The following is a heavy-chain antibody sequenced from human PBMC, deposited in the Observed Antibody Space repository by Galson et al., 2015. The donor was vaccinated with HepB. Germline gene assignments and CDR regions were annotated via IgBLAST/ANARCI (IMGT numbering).Heavy chain of an antibody. J-gene: IGHJ2*01. V-gene: IGHV5-51*01. CDR1: GYSFNDYW. CDR2: IYPGDSET. D-gene: IGHD6-6*01. CDR3: ARHWGSRSRKWYFDL. Sequence: QSGAEVKKPGESLEISCKGSGYSFNDYWVGWVRQFPGKGLEWMGLIYPGDSETTYNPSFRGRITISVDKSIGSAYLQLSSLKASDTAIYYCARHWGSRSRKWYFDLWGRGTLVTISS.